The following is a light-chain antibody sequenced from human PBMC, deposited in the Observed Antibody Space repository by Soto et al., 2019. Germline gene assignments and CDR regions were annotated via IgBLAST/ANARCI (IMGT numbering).Light chain of an antibody. Sequence: EIVMTQSPATLSVSPGERATLSCRASQSVSSNLAWYQQKPGQAPRLLIYGASTRATGIPARFSGSGSGTEFTLTISSLQSEDFAVYYCQQHNNWPPSRTFGQGTKVEIK. CDR2: GAS. J-gene: IGKJ1*01. CDR1: QSVSSN. V-gene: IGKV3-15*01. CDR3: QQHNNWPPSRT.